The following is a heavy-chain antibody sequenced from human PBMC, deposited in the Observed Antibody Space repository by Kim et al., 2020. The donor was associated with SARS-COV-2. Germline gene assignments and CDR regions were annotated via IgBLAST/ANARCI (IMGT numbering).Heavy chain of an antibody. CDR3: AKALSSVVRGIIVA. D-gene: IGHD3-10*01. CDR2: ISGSGDST. Sequence: GGSLRLSCVVSGVTFSDYAMNWVRQAPGKGLEWVSGISGSGDSTYYADSVKGRFTISRDNSKNTLYLQVNSLRVDDTAVYFCAKALSSVVRGIIVASGQGTLVTVSS. V-gene: IGHV3-23*01. J-gene: IGHJ5*02. CDR1: GVTFSDYA.